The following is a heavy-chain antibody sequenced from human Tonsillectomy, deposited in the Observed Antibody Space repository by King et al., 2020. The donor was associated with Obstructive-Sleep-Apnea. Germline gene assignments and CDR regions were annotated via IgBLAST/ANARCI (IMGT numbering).Heavy chain of an antibody. V-gene: IGHV4-59*08. Sequence: VQLQESGPGLVKPSETLSLTCTVSGGSISSHYWSWIRQPPGKGLEWIGNIYYSGSTNNNPSLKSRVTISVDTSKRQISLKLSPVTAADTAVYYCARLLWFGELHWFDPWGQGTLVTVSS. J-gene: IGHJ5*02. CDR1: GGSISSHY. CDR2: IYYSGST. CDR3: ARLLWFGELHWFDP. D-gene: IGHD3-10*01.